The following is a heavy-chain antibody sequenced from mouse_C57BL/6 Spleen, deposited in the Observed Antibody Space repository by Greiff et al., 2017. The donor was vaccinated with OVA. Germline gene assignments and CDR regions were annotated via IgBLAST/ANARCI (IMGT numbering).Heavy chain of an antibody. D-gene: IGHD2-5*01. CDR2: IYPGDGDT. Sequence: VKVVESGPELVKPGASVKISCKASGYAFSSSWMNWVKQRPGKGLEWIGRIYPGDGDTNYNGKFKGKATLTADKSSSTAYMQLSSLTSEDSAVYFCAKSNHWYFDVWGTGTTVTVSS. V-gene: IGHV1-82*01. J-gene: IGHJ1*03. CDR1: GYAFSSSW. CDR3: AKSNHWYFDV.